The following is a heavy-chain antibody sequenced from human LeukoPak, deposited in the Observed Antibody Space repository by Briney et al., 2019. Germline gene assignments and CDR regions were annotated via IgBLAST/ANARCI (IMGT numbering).Heavy chain of an antibody. CDR2: IYYSGST. Sequence: SETLSLTCTVSGGSISSYYWSWIRQPPGKGLEWIGYIYYSGSTNYNPSLKSRVTISVDTSKNQFSLKLSSVTAADTAVYYCARSPRLFYYFVYWGQGTLVTVSS. J-gene: IGHJ4*02. D-gene: IGHD2-15*01. CDR3: ARSPRLFYYFVY. V-gene: IGHV4-59*01. CDR1: GGSISSYY.